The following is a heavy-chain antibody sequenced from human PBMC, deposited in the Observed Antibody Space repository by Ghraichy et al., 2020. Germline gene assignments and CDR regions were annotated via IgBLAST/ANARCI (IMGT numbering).Heavy chain of an antibody. CDR1: GGSVSRGSYY. V-gene: IGHV4-61*01. CDR2: IYYSGST. D-gene: IGHD3-3*01. J-gene: IGHJ6*02. CDR3: ARNSPNYYDFWSGYLYRDYYGMDV. Sequence: TLSLTCTVSGGSVSRGSYYWNWIRQPPGKGLEWIGYIYYSGSTNYNPSLKSRVTISVDTSKNQFSLKLTSVTAADTAVYYCARNSPNYYDFWSGYLYRDYYGMDVWGQGTTVTVSS.